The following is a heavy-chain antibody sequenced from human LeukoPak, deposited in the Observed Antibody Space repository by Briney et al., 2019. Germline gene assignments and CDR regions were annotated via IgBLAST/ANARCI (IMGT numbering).Heavy chain of an antibody. CDR2: ISGSGGST. Sequence: GGSLRLSCAASGFTVSSNYMSWVRQAPGKGLEWVSAISGSGGSTYYADSVKGRFTISRDNSKNTLYLQMNSLRAEDTAVYYCASPSPSSSGWYRFGSPQRYWGQGTLVTVSS. CDR3: ASPSPSSSGWYRFGSPQRY. V-gene: IGHV3-23*01. J-gene: IGHJ4*02. D-gene: IGHD6-19*01. CDR1: GFTVSSNY.